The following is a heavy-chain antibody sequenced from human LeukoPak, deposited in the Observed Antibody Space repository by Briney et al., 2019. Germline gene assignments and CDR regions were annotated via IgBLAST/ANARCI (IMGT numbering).Heavy chain of an antibody. J-gene: IGHJ4*02. CDR3: ARDFRSSASPTLDY. CDR1: GFTFSSYA. V-gene: IGHV3-30-3*01. Sequence: GRSLRLSCAASGFTFSSYAMHWVRQAPGKGLEWVPVISYDGSNKYYADSVKGRFTISRDNSKNTLYLQMNSLRAEDTAVYYCARDFRSSASPTLDYWGQGTLVTVSS. CDR2: ISYDGSNK.